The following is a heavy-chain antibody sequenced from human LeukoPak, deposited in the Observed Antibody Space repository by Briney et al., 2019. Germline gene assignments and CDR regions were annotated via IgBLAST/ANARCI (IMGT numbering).Heavy chain of an antibody. D-gene: IGHD3-16*01. V-gene: IGHV4-59*12. CDR3: ASDPDYDYFDY. CDR2: IYYSGST. Sequence: SETLSLTCTVSGGCISSYYWSWIRQPPGKGLEWIGSIYYSGSTYYNPSLKSRVTISVDTSKNQFSLKLSSVTAADTAVYYCASDPDYDYFDYWGQGTLVTVSS. J-gene: IGHJ4*02. CDR1: GGCISSYY.